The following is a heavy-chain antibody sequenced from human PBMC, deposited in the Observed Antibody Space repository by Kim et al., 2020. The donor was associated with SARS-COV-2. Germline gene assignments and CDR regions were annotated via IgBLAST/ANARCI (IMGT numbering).Heavy chain of an antibody. D-gene: IGHD3-10*01. CDR1: GYTFTGYY. CDR2: INPNSGGT. Sequence: ASVKVSCKASGYTFTGYYMHWVRQAPGQGLEWMGWINPNSGGTNYAQKFQGRVTMTRDTSISTAYMELSRLRSDDTAVYYCARGGSGSYYNPYYYYGMDVWGQGTTVTVSS. V-gene: IGHV1-2*02. CDR3: ARGGSGSYYNPYYYYGMDV. J-gene: IGHJ6*02.